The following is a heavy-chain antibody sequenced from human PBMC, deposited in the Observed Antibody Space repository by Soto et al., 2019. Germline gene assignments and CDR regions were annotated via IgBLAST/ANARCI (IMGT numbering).Heavy chain of an antibody. D-gene: IGHD3-22*01. CDR1: GFTFSSYG. Sequence: GGSLRLSCAASGFTFSSYGMHWVRQAPGKGLEWVAVISYDGSNKYYANSVKGRFTISRDNSKNTLYLQMNSLRAEDTAVYYCAKNTMIVVAITAVDYYYGMDVWGQGTTVTVSS. J-gene: IGHJ6*02. CDR2: ISYDGSNK. V-gene: IGHV3-30*18. CDR3: AKNTMIVVAITAVDYYYGMDV.